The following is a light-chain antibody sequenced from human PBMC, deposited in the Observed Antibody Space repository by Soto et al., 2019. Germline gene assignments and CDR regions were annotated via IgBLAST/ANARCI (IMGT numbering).Light chain of an antibody. CDR3: SSCTSSSTLV. CDR2: EVS. Sequence: QSALTQPASVSGSPGQSITISCTGTSSDVGGYNYVSWYQQHPGKAPKLMIYEVSNRPSGVSNRFSGSKSGNTASLTISGLQAEDEADYYCSSCTSSSTLVFCGGTKVTVL. V-gene: IGLV2-14*01. J-gene: IGLJ3*02. CDR1: SSDVGGYNY.